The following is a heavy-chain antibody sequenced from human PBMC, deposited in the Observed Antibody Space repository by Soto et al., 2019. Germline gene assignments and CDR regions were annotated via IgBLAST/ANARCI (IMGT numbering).Heavy chain of an antibody. CDR3: ARDIIVVAASYYYYYGMDV. V-gene: IGHV1-18*01. CDR2: ISAYNGNT. Sequence: ASVKVSCKASGYTFTSYGISWVRQAPGQGLEWMGWISAYNGNTNYAQNFQGRVTMTTDTSTSTVYMELSSLRSEDTAVYYCARDIIVVAASYYYYYGMDVWGQGTTVTVSS. D-gene: IGHD2-15*01. J-gene: IGHJ6*02. CDR1: GYTFTSYG.